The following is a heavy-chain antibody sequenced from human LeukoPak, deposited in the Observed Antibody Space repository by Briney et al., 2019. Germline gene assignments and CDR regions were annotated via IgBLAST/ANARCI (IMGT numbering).Heavy chain of an antibody. CDR1: GDSINTYY. Sequence: PSETLSLTCTVAGDSINTYYWNWIRQPPGKGLEWIGYIYYSGSADYNPSLNSRVTISIDTSRSQFFLTLTSVSAADTAIYYCARERPLGGGFDYWGQGALVTVSS. CDR2: IYYSGSA. V-gene: IGHV4-59*01. J-gene: IGHJ4*02. CDR3: ARERPLGGGFDY. D-gene: IGHD3-16*01.